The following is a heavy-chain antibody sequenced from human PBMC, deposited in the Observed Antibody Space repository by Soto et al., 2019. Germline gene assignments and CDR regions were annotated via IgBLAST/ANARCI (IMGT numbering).Heavy chain of an antibody. CDR3: ARIGYSSGWYGGGYFDY. Sequence: GGSLRLSCAASGFTFSSYSMNWVRQAPGKGLEWVSYISSSSSTIYYADSVKGRFTISRDNAKNSLYLQMNILRAEDTAVYYCARIGYSSGWYGGGYFDYWGQGTLVTVSS. D-gene: IGHD6-19*01. CDR2: ISSSSSTI. CDR1: GFTFSSYS. V-gene: IGHV3-48*01. J-gene: IGHJ4*02.